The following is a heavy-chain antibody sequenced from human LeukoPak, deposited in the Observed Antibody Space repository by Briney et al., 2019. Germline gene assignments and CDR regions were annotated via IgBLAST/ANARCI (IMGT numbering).Heavy chain of an antibody. J-gene: IGHJ4*02. Sequence: ASVRVSCKASGYTFTDYLINWVRQAPGQGLEWVGSISTKNGYTKLAQKFQGRVAMTKDTSANTIYMDLKSLAFDDTAVYYCAREKLWFGEFPFDNWGQGTLVSVSS. D-gene: IGHD3-10*01. CDR2: ISTKNGYT. V-gene: IGHV1-18*01. CDR1: GYTFTDYL. CDR3: AREKLWFGEFPFDN.